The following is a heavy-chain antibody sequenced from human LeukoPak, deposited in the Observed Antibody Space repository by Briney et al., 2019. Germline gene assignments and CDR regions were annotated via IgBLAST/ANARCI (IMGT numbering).Heavy chain of an antibody. CDR3: AKGGDGDYYFDY. CDR2: ISYDGSNK. D-gene: IGHD4-17*01. CDR1: GFTFSSYG. Sequence: GGSLRLSCAASGFTFSSYGMHWVRQAPGKGLEWVAVISYDGSNKYYADPVKGRFTISRDNSKNTLYLQMNSLRAEDTAVYYCAKGGDGDYYFDYWGQGTLVTVSS. J-gene: IGHJ4*02. V-gene: IGHV3-30*18.